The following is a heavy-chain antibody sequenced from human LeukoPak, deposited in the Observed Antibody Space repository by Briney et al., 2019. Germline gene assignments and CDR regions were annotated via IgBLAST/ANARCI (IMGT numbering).Heavy chain of an antibody. Sequence: GASVKVSCKASGGTFSSYTISWVRQAPGQGLEWMGRIIPILGIANCAQKFQGRVTITADKSTSTAYMELSSLRSEDTAVYYCASGVAVAGTPSLFDYWGQGTLVTVSS. CDR3: ASGVAVAGTPSLFDY. V-gene: IGHV1-69*02. CDR1: GGTFSSYT. J-gene: IGHJ4*02. D-gene: IGHD6-19*01. CDR2: IIPILGIA.